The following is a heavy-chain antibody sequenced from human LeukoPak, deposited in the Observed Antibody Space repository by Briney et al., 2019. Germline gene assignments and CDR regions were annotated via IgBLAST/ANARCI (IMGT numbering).Heavy chain of an antibody. D-gene: IGHD2-21*02. Sequence: GGSLRLSCAASGFTFSSYAMHWVRQAPGKGLEYVSAISSNGGSTYYANSVKGRFTISRDNSKNTLYLQMGSLRAEDMAVYYCARVAYCGGDCYSGYFDYWGQGTLVTVSS. V-gene: IGHV3-64*01. J-gene: IGHJ4*02. CDR3: ARVAYCGGDCYSGYFDY. CDR1: GFTFSSYA. CDR2: ISSNGGST.